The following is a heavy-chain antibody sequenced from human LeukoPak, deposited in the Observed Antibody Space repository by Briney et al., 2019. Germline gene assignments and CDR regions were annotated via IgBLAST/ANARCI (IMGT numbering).Heavy chain of an antibody. CDR2: INAGNGNT. CDR3: ARSNRGDIVVVPAATELDY. D-gene: IGHD2-2*01. CDR1: GYTFNSYD. J-gene: IGHJ4*02. V-gene: IGHV1-3*01. Sequence: ASVKVSCKASGYTFNSYDMHWLRQAPGQRLERMGWINAGNGNTKYSQKFKGRVTITRDTSASTAYMELSSLRSEDTAVYYCARSNRGDIVVVPAATELDYWGQGTLVTVSS.